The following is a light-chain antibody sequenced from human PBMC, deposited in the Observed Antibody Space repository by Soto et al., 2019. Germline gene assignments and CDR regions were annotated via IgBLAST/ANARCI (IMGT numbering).Light chain of an antibody. CDR1: QDISNY. Sequence: DIQMTQSPSSLSASVGDRVTITCQASQDISNYLNWYQQKPGKAPKLLIYDASNLETGVPSRFSGSGSGTDFTFTISSLQPEDIATYYCQQYDNRRSTLTFGGGTKGEIK. J-gene: IGKJ4*01. CDR2: DAS. V-gene: IGKV1-33*01. CDR3: QQYDNRRSTLT.